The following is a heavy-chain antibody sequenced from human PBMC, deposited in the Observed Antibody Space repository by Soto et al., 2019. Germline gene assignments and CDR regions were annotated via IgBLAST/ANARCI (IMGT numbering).Heavy chain of an antibody. D-gene: IGHD6-6*01. CDR2: IYYSGST. CDR3: ARTWYFSSAIYYHYGMDV. CDR1: GSSISSSSYY. J-gene: IGHJ6*02. Sequence: PSEGLSLTCAGSGSSISSSSYYWGWIRQPPGKGLEWIGSIYYSGSTYYNPSLKSRVTISVDTSKNQFSLKLSSVTAADTAVYYCARTWYFSSAIYYHYGMDVWGQGTTDTVSS. V-gene: IGHV4-39*01.